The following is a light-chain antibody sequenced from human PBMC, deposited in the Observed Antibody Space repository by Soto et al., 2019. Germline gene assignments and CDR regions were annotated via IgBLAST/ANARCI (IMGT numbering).Light chain of an antibody. J-gene: IGKJ2*01. CDR2: AAS. CDR3: QQSSGIPYT. V-gene: IGKV1-39*01. CDR1: QTISTY. Sequence: DIQMTQSPSSLSASVGDRVTITCRASQTISTYLNWYQQNPGKAPKLLIYAASSLQSGVPSRFSGGGSGTDFTLTISSLQPEDFATYYCQQSSGIPYTFGQGTKLEIK.